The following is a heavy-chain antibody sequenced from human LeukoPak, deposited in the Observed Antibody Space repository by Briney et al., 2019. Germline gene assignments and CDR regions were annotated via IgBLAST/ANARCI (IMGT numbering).Heavy chain of an antibody. V-gene: IGHV4-59*01. Sequence: SETLSLTCTISGGSISSYYWSWIRKPPGKGLEWIGYVYYRGTTNYHPSLKSRVTISVDTSKNQFSLNLNSVTAADTAVYYCARDDGYCSGGSCVHAFDIWGQGTMVTVSS. CDR1: GGSISSYY. J-gene: IGHJ3*02. D-gene: IGHD2-15*01. CDR2: VYYRGTT. CDR3: ARDDGYCSGGSCVHAFDI.